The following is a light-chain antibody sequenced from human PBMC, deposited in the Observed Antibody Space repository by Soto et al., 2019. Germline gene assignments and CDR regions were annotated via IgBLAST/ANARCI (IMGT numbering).Light chain of an antibody. CDR1: SSDVGAYNY. Sequence: LTQPRSVSGSPGQSVTISCTGTSSDVGAYNYVSWYQQHPGKAPKFMIYDVNKRPSGVPDRFSGSKSGNTASLTISGLQADDEADYYCCSYAGTYTYVFGTGTKVTVL. CDR3: CSYAGTYTYV. V-gene: IGLV2-11*01. J-gene: IGLJ1*01. CDR2: DVN.